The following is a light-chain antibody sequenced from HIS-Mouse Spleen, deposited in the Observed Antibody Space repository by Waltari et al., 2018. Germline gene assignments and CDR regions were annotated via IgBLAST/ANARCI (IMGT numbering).Light chain of an antibody. Sequence: QSALTQPPSVSGSPGQSVTISCTGTSSDVGSYTRVSWYQQPPGTAPKLMIYEVSNRPSGVPDRFSGSKSGNTASLTISGLQAEDEADYYCSLYTSSSTLVFG. CDR1: SSDVGSYTR. CDR2: EVS. V-gene: IGLV2-18*01. CDR3: SLYTSSSTLV. J-gene: IGLJ2*01.